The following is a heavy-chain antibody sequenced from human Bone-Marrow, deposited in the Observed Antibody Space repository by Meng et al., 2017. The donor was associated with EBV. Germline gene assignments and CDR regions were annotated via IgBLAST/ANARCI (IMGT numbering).Heavy chain of an antibody. CDR1: GGSISSGGYY. CDR3: ASGSTAAGTDY. D-gene: IGHD6-13*01. V-gene: IGHV4-30-4*01. Sequence: QVQVQESGPGLVKPSQTLSLTCAVSGGSISSGGYYWSWIRQPPGKGLEWIGYIYYSGSTYYNPSLKSRVTISVDTSKNQFSLKLSSVTAADTAVYYCASGSTAAGTDYWGQGTLVTVSS. J-gene: IGHJ4*02. CDR2: IYYSGST.